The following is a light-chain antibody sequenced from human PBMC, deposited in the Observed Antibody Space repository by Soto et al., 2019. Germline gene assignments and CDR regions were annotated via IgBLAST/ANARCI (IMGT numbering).Light chain of an antibody. CDR3: QQYGRSSWT. Sequence: EIVLTQSPGTVSLSPGERATLSCRASQSLSSSFLAWYQQKPGQAPRLLIYGAFDRATGVPDRFSGSGSGTDFTLTISRLEPEDFAVYYCQQYGRSSWTFGQGTKVDIK. CDR2: GAF. J-gene: IGKJ1*01. V-gene: IGKV3-20*01. CDR1: QSLSSSF.